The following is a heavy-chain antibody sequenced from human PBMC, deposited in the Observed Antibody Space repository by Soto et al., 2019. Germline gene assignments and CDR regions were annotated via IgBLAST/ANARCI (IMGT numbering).Heavy chain of an antibody. V-gene: IGHV1-69*02. Sequence: QVQLVQSGAEVKKPGSSVKVSCKASGGTFSNYTISWVRRAPGQGLEWMGRIIPILGITDYAQKFQGRVTITADRSTSTAYMGLSSLRSEDTAVYYCANMGPLYYDSSGYYPDALDHWGQGTLVTVSS. CDR3: ANMGPLYYDSSGYYPDALDH. CDR2: IIPILGIT. D-gene: IGHD3-22*01. J-gene: IGHJ4*02. CDR1: GGTFSNYT.